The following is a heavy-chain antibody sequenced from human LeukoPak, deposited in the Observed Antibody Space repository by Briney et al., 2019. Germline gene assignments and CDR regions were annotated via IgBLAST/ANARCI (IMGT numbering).Heavy chain of an antibody. CDR3: ARDRRVAVAANWFDP. CDR1: GYTFTSYA. Sequence: ASVKVSCTASGYTFTSYAMHWVRQAPGQRLEWMGWINAGNGNTKYSQKFQGRVTITRDTSASTAYMELSSLRSEDTAVYYCARDRRVAVAANWFDPWGQGTLVTVSS. V-gene: IGHV1-3*01. CDR2: INAGNGNT. J-gene: IGHJ5*02. D-gene: IGHD6-19*01.